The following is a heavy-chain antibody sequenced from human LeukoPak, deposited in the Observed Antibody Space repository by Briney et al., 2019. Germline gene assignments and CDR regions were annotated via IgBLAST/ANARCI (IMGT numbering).Heavy chain of an antibody. D-gene: IGHD3-22*01. CDR3: ARSGYYDSSGYYPGSLGY. J-gene: IGHJ4*02. CDR1: GGTFSSYA. CDR2: IIPIFGTA. Sequence: SVKASCKASGGTFSSYAISWVRQAPGQGLAWMGGIIPIFGTANYAQKFQGRVTITADESTSTAYMELSSLRSEDTAVYYCARSGYYDSSGYYPGSLGYWGQGTLVTVSS. V-gene: IGHV1-69*13.